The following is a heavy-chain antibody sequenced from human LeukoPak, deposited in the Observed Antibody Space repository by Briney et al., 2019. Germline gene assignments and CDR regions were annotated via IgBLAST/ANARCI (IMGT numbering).Heavy chain of an antibody. V-gene: IGHV4-4*07. J-gene: IGHJ3*02. CDR3: ARATPLRYFDWSRDAFDI. D-gene: IGHD3-9*01. CDR2: IYTSGST. Sequence: SETLSLTCTFSGGSNSRYYWRWIRQPAAKGREGIGRIYTSGSTNYNPSLKSRVTMSVDTSQNQFSLKLGSVTAADTAVYYCARATPLRYFDWSRDAFDIWGQGTMVTVSS. CDR1: GGSNSRYY.